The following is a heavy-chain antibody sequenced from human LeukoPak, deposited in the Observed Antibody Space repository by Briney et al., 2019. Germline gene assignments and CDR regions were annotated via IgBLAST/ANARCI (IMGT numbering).Heavy chain of an antibody. CDR3: AKGVRLWFAFYFDY. CDR2: ISGNGYNT. Sequence: GGSLRLSCSGSGFSLVNYAMSSVRHAQRKGLEWVSAISGNGYNTYYADSAKGQFTISGERSGNTLYLQSDRRRAEHTAVYYCAKGVRLWFAFYFDYWGQGTLVTVSS. J-gene: IGHJ4*02. V-gene: IGHV3-23*01. D-gene: IGHD3-10*01. CDR1: GFSLVNYA.